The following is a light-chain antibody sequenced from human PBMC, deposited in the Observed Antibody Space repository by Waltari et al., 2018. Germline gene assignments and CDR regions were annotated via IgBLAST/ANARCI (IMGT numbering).Light chain of an antibody. CDR1: SRDVDFYDS. J-gene: IGLJ2*01. V-gene: IGLV2-14*01. CDR2: EVT. Sequence: QSALTQPAAVSGSPGQSITISCSGVSRDVDFYDSVSWYQQHPDKAPKLIISEVTHPPSGIPDRFSASKSDNTVTLTISGLQAEDEANYDCCSYTNTNQWIFGGGTKVTVL. CDR3: CSYTNTNQWI.